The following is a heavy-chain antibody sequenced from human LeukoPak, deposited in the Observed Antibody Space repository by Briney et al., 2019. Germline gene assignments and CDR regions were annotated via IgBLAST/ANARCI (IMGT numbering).Heavy chain of an antibody. D-gene: IGHD3-10*01. J-gene: IGHJ4*02. CDR3: ARVAYYYDTATYYNPAHLDF. CDR2: VYYRGGT. CDR1: GGSMSNYY. Sequence: PSETLSLTCAVSGGSMSNYYWTWIRQPPGKGLEWLGYVYYRGGTNYNPSLKSRVTISVDTSENQFSLKLSSVTAADTAVYYCARVAYYYDTATYYNPAHLDFWGQGALVTVSS. V-gene: IGHV4-59*01.